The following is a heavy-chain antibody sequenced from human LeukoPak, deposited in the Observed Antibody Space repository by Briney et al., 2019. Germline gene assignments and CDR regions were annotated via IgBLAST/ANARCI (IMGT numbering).Heavy chain of an antibody. CDR1: GYSFSSYW. CDR3: ARWVFSSSWYYFDF. CDR2: IYPGDSDT. Sequence: GESLKISCKGSGYSFSSYWIGWVRQMPGKGLEWMGIIYPGDSDTRYSPSFQGQVTISADKSISTAHLQWSSLKASDTAIYYCARWVFSSSWYYFDFWGQGTLVTVSS. D-gene: IGHD6-13*01. J-gene: IGHJ4*02. V-gene: IGHV5-51*01.